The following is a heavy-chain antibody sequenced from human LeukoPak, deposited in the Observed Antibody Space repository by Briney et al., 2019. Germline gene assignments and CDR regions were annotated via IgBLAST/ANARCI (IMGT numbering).Heavy chain of an antibody. J-gene: IGHJ4*02. CDR3: ATVTLCTGCVCYLPPFDY. Sequence: AGGSLRLSCAASGFTFSSYSMNWVRQAPGKGLEWVSSISSSSSYIYYADSVKGRFTISRDNAKNSLYLQLNSLRAEDTAVYYCATVTLCTGCVCYLPPFDYGGQGTLSTFS. CDR2: ISSSSSYI. D-gene: IGHD2-8*02. CDR1: GFTFSSYS. V-gene: IGHV3-21*01.